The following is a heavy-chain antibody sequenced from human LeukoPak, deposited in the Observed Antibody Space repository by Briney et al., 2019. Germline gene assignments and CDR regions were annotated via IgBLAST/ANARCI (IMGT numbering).Heavy chain of an antibody. D-gene: IGHD2-2*01. CDR3: ARDCSSTSCYLAY. CDR1: GFTFSSYS. CDR2: ISSSSSYI. V-gene: IGHV3-21*01. J-gene: IGHJ4*02. Sequence: PGGSLRPSCAASGFTFSSYSMNWVRQAPGKGLEWVSSISSSSSYIYYADSVKGRFTISRDNAKNSLYLQMNSLRAEDTAVYYCARDCSSTSCYLAYWGQGTLVTVSS.